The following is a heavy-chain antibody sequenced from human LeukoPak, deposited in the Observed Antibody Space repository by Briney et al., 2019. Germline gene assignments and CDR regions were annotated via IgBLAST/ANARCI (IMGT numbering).Heavy chain of an antibody. CDR2: ISGGGGST. Sequence: GGSLRLSCAASGFTFGSYAMSWVRQAPGKGLQWVSAISGGGGSTYYADSVKGRFTIPRDNSKNTLYLQMNSLRAEDAAVYYCAKNGFHCTSTSCYSTSYYFDYWGQGTLVTVSS. J-gene: IGHJ4*02. V-gene: IGHV3-23*01. D-gene: IGHD2-2*01. CDR1: GFTFGSYA. CDR3: AKNGFHCTSTSCYSTSYYFDY.